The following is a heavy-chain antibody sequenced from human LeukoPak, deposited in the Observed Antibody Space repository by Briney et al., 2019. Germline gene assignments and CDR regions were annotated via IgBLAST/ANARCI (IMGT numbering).Heavy chain of an antibody. Sequence: PGGSLRLSCAASGFTFSSYGMNWVRQAPEKGLEWVSSITSSSSYIYYADSVKGRFTISRDNAKNSLYLQMNSLRAEDTAVYYCARSYSSSRGTYDYWGQGTLVTVSS. J-gene: IGHJ4*02. CDR3: ARSYSSSRGTYDY. CDR1: GFTFSSYG. V-gene: IGHV3-21*01. D-gene: IGHD6-6*01. CDR2: ITSSSSYI.